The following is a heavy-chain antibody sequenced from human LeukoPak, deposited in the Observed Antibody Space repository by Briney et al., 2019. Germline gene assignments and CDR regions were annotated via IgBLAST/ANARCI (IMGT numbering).Heavy chain of an antibody. J-gene: IGHJ4*02. CDR3: AKPPAYSSS. CDR2: IKQDGSEK. CDR1: GFTFSSYS. Sequence: GGSLRLSCAASGFTFSSYSMSWVRQAPGKGLEWVANIKQDGSEKYYVDSVKGRFTISRDNAKNSLYLQMNSLRAEDTAVYYCAKPPAYSSSWGQGTLVTVSS. V-gene: IGHV3-7*03. D-gene: IGHD6-13*01.